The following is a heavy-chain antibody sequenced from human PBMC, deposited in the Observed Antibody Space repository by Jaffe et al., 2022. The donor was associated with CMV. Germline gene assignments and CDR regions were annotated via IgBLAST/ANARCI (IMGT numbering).Heavy chain of an antibody. CDR1: GYTFTSYD. D-gene: IGHD5-18*01. CDR3: ARESGYSYGEALQDVGNWFDP. Sequence: QVQLVQSGAEVKKPGASVKVSCKASGYTFTSYDINWVRQATGQGLEWMGWMNPNSGNTGYAQKFQGRVTMTRNTSISTAYMELSSLRSEDTAVYYCARESGYSYGEALQDVGNWFDPWGQGTLVTVSS. J-gene: IGHJ5*02. CDR2: MNPNSGNT. V-gene: IGHV1-8*01.